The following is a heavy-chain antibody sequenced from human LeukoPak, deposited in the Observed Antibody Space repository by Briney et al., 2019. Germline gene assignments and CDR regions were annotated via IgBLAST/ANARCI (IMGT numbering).Heavy chain of an antibody. D-gene: IGHD5-18*01. CDR2: ISAYNGNT. Sequence: GASVKVSCKASGYTFTSYGISWVRQAPGQGREWMGWISAYNGNTNYAQKLQGRVTLPTDTSTSTAYMELRSLRSDATAVYYCARVQLGIQKPDYWGQGTLVTVPS. V-gene: IGHV1-18*01. J-gene: IGHJ4*02. CDR3: ARVQLGIQKPDY. CDR1: GYTFTSYG.